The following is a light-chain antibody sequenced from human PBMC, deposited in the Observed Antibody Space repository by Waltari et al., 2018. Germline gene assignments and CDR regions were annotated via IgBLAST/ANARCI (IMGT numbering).Light chain of an antibody. J-gene: IGLJ1*01. CDR3: SSYTSSSTPYV. V-gene: IGLV2-14*03. CDR2: DVS. CDR1: SSDVGCYNY. Sequence: QSALTQPASVSGSPGQSITIPCTGTSSDVGCYNYFSLYQQHPGKAPKLMIYDVSNRPSGVSNRFSGSKSGNTVSLTISGLQAEDEADYYCSSYTSSSTPYVFGTGTKVTVL.